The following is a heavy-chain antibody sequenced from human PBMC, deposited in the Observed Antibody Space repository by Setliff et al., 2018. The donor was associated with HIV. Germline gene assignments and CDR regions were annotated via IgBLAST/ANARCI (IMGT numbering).Heavy chain of an antibody. CDR1: GGTFKNLA. D-gene: IGHD1-1*01. V-gene: IGHV1-69*13. CDR2: VLPRFATA. CDR3: ANPHDGGAFDV. Sequence: GASVKVSCKASGGTFKNLAISWVRQAPGQGLEWMGGVLPRFATANYAQKFQGRITITADELTSTVYMDLNSLKSEDSAVYYCANPHDGGAFDVWSQGTAVTV. J-gene: IGHJ3*01.